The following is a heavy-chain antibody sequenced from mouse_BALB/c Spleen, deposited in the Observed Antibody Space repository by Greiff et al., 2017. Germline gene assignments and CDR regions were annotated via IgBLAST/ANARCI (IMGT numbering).Heavy chain of an antibody. D-gene: IGHD3-2*01. CDR3: AREGSRQRGSYAMDY. J-gene: IGHJ4*01. Sequence: EVKLVESGPSLVKPSQTLSLTCSVTGDSITSGYWNWIRKFPGNKLEYMGYISYSGSTYYNPSLKSRISITRDTSKNQYYLQLNSVTTEDTATYYCAREGSRQRGSYAMDYWGQGTSVTVSS. CDR2: ISYSGST. CDR1: GDSITSGY. V-gene: IGHV3-8*02.